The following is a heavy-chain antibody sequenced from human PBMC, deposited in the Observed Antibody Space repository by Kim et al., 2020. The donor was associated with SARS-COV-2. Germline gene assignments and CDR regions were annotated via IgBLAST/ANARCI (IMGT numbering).Heavy chain of an antibody. CDR3: AKGFRGWYYFDY. CDR2: ISGNGGTT. Sequence: GGSLRLSCAASGFTFSSYAMTWVRQAPGKGLEWVSTISGNGGTTYYADSVKGRFTISRDNSNNTLFLQMNSLRAEDTAIYYCAKGFRGWYYFDYWGQGTLVTVSS. D-gene: IGHD6-19*01. CDR1: GFTFSSYA. V-gene: IGHV3-23*01. J-gene: IGHJ4*02.